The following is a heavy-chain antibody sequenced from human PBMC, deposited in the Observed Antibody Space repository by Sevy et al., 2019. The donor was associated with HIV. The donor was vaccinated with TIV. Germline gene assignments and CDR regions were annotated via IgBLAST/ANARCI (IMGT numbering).Heavy chain of an antibody. D-gene: IGHD5-12*01. CDR3: TRDLNIAYDYKGVFDY. CDR2: VRRKSNGGAT. J-gene: IGHJ4*02. V-gene: IGHV3-49*04. Sequence: GESLKISCTISGITLGDHALSWVRQAPGKGLEWVGLVRRKSNGGATEYAASVKGRFTISRGDSKSIAYLQMNRLKIEDTAMYFCTRDLNIAYDYKGVFDYWGQGTLVTVSS. CDR1: GITLGDHA.